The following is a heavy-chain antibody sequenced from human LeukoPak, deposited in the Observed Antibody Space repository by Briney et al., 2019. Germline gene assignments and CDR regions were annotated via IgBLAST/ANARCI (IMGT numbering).Heavy chain of an antibody. J-gene: IGHJ4*02. V-gene: IGHV1-2*02. D-gene: IGHD5-12*01. CDR1: GYTFTGYY. Sequence: ASVKVSCKASGYTFTGYYMHWVRQAPGQGLEWMGWINPNSGGTNYAQKFQGRVTMTRDTSISTAYMDLSRLRSDDTAVYYYARAESGYSGYDYGIDYWGQGTLVTVSS. CDR3: ARAESGYSGYDYGIDY. CDR2: INPNSGGT.